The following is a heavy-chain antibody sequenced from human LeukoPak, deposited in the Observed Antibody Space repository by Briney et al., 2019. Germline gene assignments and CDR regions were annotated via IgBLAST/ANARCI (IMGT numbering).Heavy chain of an antibody. Sequence: ASVKVSCKASGYTFTSYAMHWVRQAPGQRLEWMGWINAGNGNTKYSQKFQGRVTITRDTSASTAYMELSSLRSEDTAVYYCARGQYCSGGSCYKSSTLQHRGQGTLVTVSS. CDR2: INAGNGNT. CDR1: GYTFTSYA. V-gene: IGHV1-3*01. D-gene: IGHD2-15*01. CDR3: ARGQYCSGGSCYKSSTLQH. J-gene: IGHJ1*01.